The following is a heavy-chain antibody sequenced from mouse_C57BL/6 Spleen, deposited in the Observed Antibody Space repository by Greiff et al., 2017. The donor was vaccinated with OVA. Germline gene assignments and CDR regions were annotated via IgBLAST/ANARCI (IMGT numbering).Heavy chain of an antibody. J-gene: IGHJ2*01. Sequence: QVQLQQPGAELVKPGASVKLSYKASGYTFTSYWMHWVKQRPGQGLEWIGMIHPNSGSTNYNEKFKSKATLTVDKSSSTAYMQLSSLTSEDSAVYYCATLTTVVATDYWGQGTTLTVSS. CDR3: ATLTTVVATDY. CDR1: GYTFTSYW. CDR2: IHPNSGST. D-gene: IGHD1-1*01. V-gene: IGHV1-64*01.